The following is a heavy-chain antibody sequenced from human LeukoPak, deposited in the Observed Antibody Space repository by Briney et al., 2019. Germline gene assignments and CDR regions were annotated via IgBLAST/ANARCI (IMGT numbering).Heavy chain of an antibody. D-gene: IGHD6-13*01. V-gene: IGHV4-39*07. Sequence: SETLSLTCSVSGGSITSSTYYWAWIRQPPGKGLEWIGTISYIGSTYYNPSLQSRITISVDTSKNQFSLKLSSVTAADTAVYYCARGSSSQVNPFDYCGQGKLVTVSS. J-gene: IGHJ4*02. CDR1: GGSITSSTYY. CDR2: ISYIGST. CDR3: ARGSSSQVNPFDY.